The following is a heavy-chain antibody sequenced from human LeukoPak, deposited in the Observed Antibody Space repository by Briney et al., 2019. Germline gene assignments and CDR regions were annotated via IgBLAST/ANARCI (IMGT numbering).Heavy chain of an antibody. D-gene: IGHD1-26*01. CDR1: GFTFSSYA. CDR2: ISYDGSNK. V-gene: IGHV3-30-3*01. Sequence: GRSLRLSCAASGFTFSSYAMHWVRQAPGKGLEWVAVISYDGSNKYYADSVEGRFTISRDNSKNTLYLQMNSLRAEDTAVYYCARDGEEVGATTEGWDQANDAFDIWGQGTMVTVSS. CDR3: ARDGEEVGATTEGWDQANDAFDI. J-gene: IGHJ3*02.